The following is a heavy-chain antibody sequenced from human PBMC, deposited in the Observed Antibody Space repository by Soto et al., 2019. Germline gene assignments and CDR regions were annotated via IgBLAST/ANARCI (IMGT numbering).Heavy chain of an antibody. CDR1: GFTFSSYC. V-gene: IGHV3-7*03. J-gene: IGHJ3*02. CDR3: ARDLDVGFRAGDAFDI. D-gene: IGHD6-19*01. CDR2: IKQDGSEK. Sequence: GGSLRLSCAASGFTFSSYCMSWVRQAPGKGLEWVANIKQDGSEKYYVDSVKGRFTISRDNAKNSLYLQMNSLRAEDTAVYYCARDLDVGFRAGDAFDIWGQGTMVTVSS.